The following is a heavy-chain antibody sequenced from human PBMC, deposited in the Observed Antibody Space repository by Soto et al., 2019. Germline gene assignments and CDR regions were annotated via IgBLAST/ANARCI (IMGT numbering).Heavy chain of an antibody. J-gene: IGHJ6*03. V-gene: IGHV4-59*01. Sequence: SETLSLTCTVSGGSISPYYWSWIRQPPGKGLEWIGYVYYSGNTNYNPSLESRVTISVDTSRNRFSLSLTSATAADTAVYYCARKGAAASYAHCYMYVWSRVNAVTVSS. D-gene: IGHD6-13*01. CDR3: ARKGAAASYAHCYMYV. CDR2: VYYSGNT. CDR1: GGSISPYY.